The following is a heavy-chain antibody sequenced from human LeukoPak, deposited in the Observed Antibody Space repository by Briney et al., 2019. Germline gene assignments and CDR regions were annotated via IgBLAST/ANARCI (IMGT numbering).Heavy chain of an antibody. CDR1: GFTFPTYS. Sequence: GSLRLSCTVSGFTFPTYSMNWVRQAPGKGLEWVASITATGAATYYADSVQGRFTVSRDNARDSMSLQMSSLRAGDTAVYYCTRGPPTGYSTSWNSYYFDYWGQGTLVTVSS. D-gene: IGHD6-13*01. J-gene: IGHJ4*02. V-gene: IGHV3-21*01. CDR2: ITATGAAT. CDR3: TRGPPTGYSTSWNSYYFDY.